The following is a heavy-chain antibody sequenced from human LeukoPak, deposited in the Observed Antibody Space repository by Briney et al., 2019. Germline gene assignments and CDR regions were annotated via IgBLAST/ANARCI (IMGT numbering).Heavy chain of an antibody. V-gene: IGHV4-61*01. D-gene: IGHD2-8*01. CDR3: TRSTNLEAFDI. J-gene: IGHJ3*02. Sequence: SETLSLTCTVSGGSISSSSYYWSWIRQPPGKGLEWIGYIYYSGSTNYNPSLKSRVTISVDTSKNQCSLKLGSVTTADTAVYYCTRSTNLEAFDIWGQGTMFTVSS. CDR1: GGSISSSSYY. CDR2: IYYSGST.